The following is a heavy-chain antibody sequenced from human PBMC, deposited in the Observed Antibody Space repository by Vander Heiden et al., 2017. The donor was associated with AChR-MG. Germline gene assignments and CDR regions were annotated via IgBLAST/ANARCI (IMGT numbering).Heavy chain of an antibody. D-gene: IGHD3-10*01. J-gene: IGHJ4*02. V-gene: IGHV1-69*01. CDR3: ARDRVEDYGSPTDTYYFDY. Sequence: QVQLVQSGAQVKNPGSSVTVSCKASGGTFSSYALSWVRQGPGQGLEWMGGIIPIFRTAHYAQKFNGRFTITADESTSTAYMELSSLRSEDTAVYYCARDRVEDYGSPTDTYYFDYWGQGTLVTVSS. CDR1: GGTFSSYA. CDR2: IIPIFRTA.